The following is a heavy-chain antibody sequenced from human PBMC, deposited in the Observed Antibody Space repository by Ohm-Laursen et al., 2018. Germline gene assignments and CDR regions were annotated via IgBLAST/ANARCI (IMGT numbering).Heavy chain of an antibody. CDR3: AKGTGIAVAGYYFDY. D-gene: IGHD6-19*01. V-gene: IGHV3-30*18. J-gene: IGHJ4*02. CDR2: ISYDGSNK. CDR1: GFTFSNYW. Sequence: SLRLSCAASGFTFSNYWMSWVRQTPGKGLEWVAVISYDGSNKYYADSVKGRFTISRDNSKNTLYLQMNSLRAEDTALYYCAKGTGIAVAGYYFDYWGQGTLVTVSS.